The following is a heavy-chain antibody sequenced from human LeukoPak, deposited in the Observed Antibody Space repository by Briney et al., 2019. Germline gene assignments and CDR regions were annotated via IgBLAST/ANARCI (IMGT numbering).Heavy chain of an antibody. J-gene: IGHJ5*02. D-gene: IGHD2-8*01. CDR2: INPNSGGT. Sequence: ASVKVSCKASGYTFTGYYMHWVRQAPGQGLEWMGWINPNSGGTNYAQKFQGRVTMTRDTSLSTAYMELSRLRSDDTAVYYCARGGTYCTNGACYTTGPNNWFDPWGQGTLVTVSS. V-gene: IGHV1-2*02. CDR1: GYTFTGYY. CDR3: ARGGTYCTNGACYTTGPNNWFDP.